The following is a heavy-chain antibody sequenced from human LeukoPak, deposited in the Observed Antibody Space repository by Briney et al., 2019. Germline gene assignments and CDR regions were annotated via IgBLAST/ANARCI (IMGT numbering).Heavy chain of an antibody. CDR1: GGTFSSYA. Sequence: SVKVSCKASGGTFSSYAIIWVRQAPGQGLEWMGGIIPIFGTANYAQKFQGRVTITTDESTSTAYMELSSLRSEDTAVYYCARDGSSIAARPYYYYYMDVWGKGTTVTVSS. CDR3: ARDGSSIAARPYYYYYMDV. CDR2: IIPIFGTA. D-gene: IGHD6-6*01. V-gene: IGHV1-69*05. J-gene: IGHJ6*03.